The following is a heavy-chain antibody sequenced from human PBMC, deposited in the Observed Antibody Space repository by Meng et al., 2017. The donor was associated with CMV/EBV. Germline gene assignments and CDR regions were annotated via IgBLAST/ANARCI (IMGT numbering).Heavy chain of an antibody. Sequence: GGSLRLSCAASGFTFSSYAMHWVRQAPGKGLEWVAVISYDGSNKYYADSVKGRFTISRDSSKSTLYLQMNSLRAEDTAVYYCAGGRDTAMPLYYFDYWGQGTLVTVSS. V-gene: IGHV3-30*04. CDR2: ISYDGSNK. CDR3: AGGRDTAMPLYYFDY. CDR1: GFTFSSYA. D-gene: IGHD5-18*01. J-gene: IGHJ4*02.